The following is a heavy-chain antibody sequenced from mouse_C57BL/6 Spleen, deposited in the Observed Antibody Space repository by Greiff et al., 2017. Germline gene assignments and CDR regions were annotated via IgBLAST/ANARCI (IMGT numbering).Heavy chain of an antibody. D-gene: IGHD2-3*01. CDR2: IRNKANGYTT. Sequence: EVKLMESGGGLVQPGGSLSLSCAASGFTFTDYYMSWVRQPPGKALEWLGFIRNKANGYTTEYSASVKGRFTISRDNSQSILYLPMNALRAEDSANYYGARYGGYYLAYWGQGTLVTVSA. CDR3: ARYGGYYLAY. CDR1: GFTFTDYY. V-gene: IGHV7-3*01. J-gene: IGHJ3*01.